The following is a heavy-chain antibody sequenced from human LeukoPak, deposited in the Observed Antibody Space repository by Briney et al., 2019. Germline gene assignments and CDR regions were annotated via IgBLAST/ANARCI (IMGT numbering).Heavy chain of an antibody. J-gene: IGHJ6*03. V-gene: IGHV1-69*06. D-gene: IGHD2-2*01. CDR1: GGTFSSYA. CDR3: AKVGEDIVVEPATYYYYYMDV. CDR2: IIPIFGTA. Sequence: ASVKVSCKASGGTFSSYAISWVRQAPGQGLEWMGGIIPIFGTANYAQKFQGRVTITADKSTSTAYMELSSLRAEDTAVYYCAKVGEDIVVEPATYYYYYMDVWGKGTTVTISS.